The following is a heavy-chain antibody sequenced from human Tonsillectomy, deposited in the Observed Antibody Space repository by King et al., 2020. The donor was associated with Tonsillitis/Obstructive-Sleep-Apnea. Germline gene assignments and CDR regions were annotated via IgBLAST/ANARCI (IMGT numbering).Heavy chain of an antibody. CDR2: TFLIGRP. Sequence: VQLQQWGAGRLKPPEPLSLPSPVYGGSLSGYSWSGFRRPPGKGLEWFGETFLIGRPTYNPSLKSRVTMSVDTSKNQFSLQLSSVTAADTAVYYCARVRHSINHYYYMDVWGKGTTVTVSS. CDR1: GGSLSGYS. CDR3: ARVRHSINHYYYMDV. V-gene: IGHV4-34*12. J-gene: IGHJ6*03. D-gene: IGHD2/OR15-2a*01.